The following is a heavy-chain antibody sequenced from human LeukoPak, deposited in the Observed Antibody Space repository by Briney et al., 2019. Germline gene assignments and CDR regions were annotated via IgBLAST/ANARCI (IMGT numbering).Heavy chain of an antibody. CDR1: GFTFSIYA. V-gene: IGHV3-23*01. CDR2: ITSRGEST. J-gene: IGHJ4*02. D-gene: IGHD3-22*01. Sequence: PGGSLRLSCAASGFTFSIYAMSWVRQAPGKGLQWVSCITSRGESTWYVDSVKGRFTITRDDSENTLYLQMHSLRAEDTAVYYCARDRPNYYGSDGHYYRRDGDYWGRGTLVSVSS. CDR3: ARDRPNYYGSDGHYYRRDGDY.